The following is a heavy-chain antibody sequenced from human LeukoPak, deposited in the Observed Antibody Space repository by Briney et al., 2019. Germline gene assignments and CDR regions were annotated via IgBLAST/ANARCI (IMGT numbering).Heavy chain of an antibody. Sequence: PGGSLRLSCAASGFTLSSSHGMHWVRQAPGKGLEWVAVISYDGSNKYYADSVKGRFTISRDNSKNTLYLQMNSLRAEDTAVYYCARDRGGAYGDYTIHWGQGTLVTVSS. CDR3: ARDRGGAYGDYTIH. CDR2: ISYDGSNK. CDR1: GFTLSSSHG. J-gene: IGHJ4*02. D-gene: IGHD4-17*01. V-gene: IGHV3-30*19.